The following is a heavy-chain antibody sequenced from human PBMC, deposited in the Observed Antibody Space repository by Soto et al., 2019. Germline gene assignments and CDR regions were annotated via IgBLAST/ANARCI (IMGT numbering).Heavy chain of an antibody. CDR1: GGSSSSYS. Sequence: PSETLSLTCTVSGGSSSSYSWSWIRPPPGKGPEWIGYIYYSGSTNYNPSLKSRVTISVDTSKNQFSLKLSSVTAADTAAYYCAGGGGRQPGRFGYWGRRTLVTVVS. CDR3: AGGGGRQPGRFGY. D-gene: IGHD1-26*01. J-gene: IGHJ4*02. V-gene: IGHV4-59*01. CDR2: IYYSGST.